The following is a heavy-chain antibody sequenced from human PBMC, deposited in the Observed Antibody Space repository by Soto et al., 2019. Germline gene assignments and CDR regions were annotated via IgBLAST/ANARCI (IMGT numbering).Heavy chain of an antibody. CDR3: AKDEVGATVYYFDY. V-gene: IGHV3-23*01. CDR2: ISGSGGST. CDR1: GFTFSRYS. Sequence: PGGSLRLSCAASGFTFSRYSLSWVRQAPEKGLEWVSAISGSGGSTYYADSVKGRFTISRDSSKNTLYLQMNSLRAEDTAVYYCAKDEVGATVYYFDYWGQGTLVTVSS. D-gene: IGHD1-26*01. J-gene: IGHJ4*02.